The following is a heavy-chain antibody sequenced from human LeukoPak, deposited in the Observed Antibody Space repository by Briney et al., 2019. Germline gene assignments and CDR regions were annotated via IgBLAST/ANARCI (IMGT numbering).Heavy chain of an antibody. V-gene: IGHV4-30-4*01. CDR2: IYYSGTT. CDR3: VRDDSGYGRNHY. J-gene: IGHJ4*02. CDR1: GFTVSSNY. D-gene: IGHD5-12*01. Sequence: LRLSCAASGFTVSSNYMNWVRQSPGKGLEWTGYIYYSGTTYYNPSLKSRITMSLDTSKNQVSLTLSSVTAADTAVYYCVRDDSGYGRNHYWGQGTLVTVSS.